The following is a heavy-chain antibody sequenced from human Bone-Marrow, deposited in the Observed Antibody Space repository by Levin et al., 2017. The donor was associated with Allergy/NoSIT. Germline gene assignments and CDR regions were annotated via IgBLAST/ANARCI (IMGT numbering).Heavy chain of an antibody. D-gene: IGHD6-13*01. V-gene: IGHV4-39*01. CDR1: GGSISSSSYY. CDR3: AGLNPIAAAGTPSLVDYYGMDV. Sequence: MTGGSLRLSCTVSGGSISSSSYYWGWIRQPPGKGLEWIGSIYYSGSTYYNPSLKSRVTISVDTSKNQFSLKLSSVTAADTAVYYCAGLNPIAAAGTPSLVDYYGMDVWGQGTTVTVSS. J-gene: IGHJ6*02. CDR2: IYYSGST.